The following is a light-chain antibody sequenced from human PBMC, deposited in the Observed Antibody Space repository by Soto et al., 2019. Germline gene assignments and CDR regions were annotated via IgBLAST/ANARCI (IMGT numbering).Light chain of an antibody. CDR2: AAA. V-gene: IGKV1-16*02. J-gene: IGKJ1*01. CDR3: QQYNGYPLT. CDR1: QGISNY. Sequence: DIQMAQSPSSLYASVGDRITITCRASQGISNYVAWFRQSPGKGPQSLIFAAASLHSGVPSKFSGSGFGTDFTLTITSLQPEDSGTYYCQQYNGYPLTYGQAPKAVI.